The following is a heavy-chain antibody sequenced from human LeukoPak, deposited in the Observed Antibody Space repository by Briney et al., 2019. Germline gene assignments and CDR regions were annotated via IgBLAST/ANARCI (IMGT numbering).Heavy chain of an antibody. J-gene: IGHJ3*02. V-gene: IGHV3-23*01. Sequence: GGSLRLSCAASGFTFSSYAMSWVRQAPGKGLEWVSVISGSGGSTYYADSVKGRFTISRDNSKNTLYLQMNSLRAEDTAVYSCAKDGSGSYGGNDAFDIWGQGTMVTVSS. D-gene: IGHD3-10*01. CDR2: ISGSGGST. CDR1: GFTFSSYA. CDR3: AKDGSGSYGGNDAFDI.